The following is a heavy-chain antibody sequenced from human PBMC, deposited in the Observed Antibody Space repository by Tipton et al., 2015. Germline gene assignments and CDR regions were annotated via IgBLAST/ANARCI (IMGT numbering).Heavy chain of an antibody. CDR3: ASQDIVLMVYGFDY. V-gene: IGHV4-39*01. J-gene: IGHJ4*02. CDR1: GSSFINTWIA. CDR2: IYYSGST. D-gene: IGHD2-8*01. Sequence: QLVQSGAEVKKPGESLKISCKGSGSSFINTWIAWVRQPPGKGLEWIGSIYYSGSTYYNPSLKSRVTISVDTSKNQFSLRLSSVTAADTAVYYCASQDIVLMVYGFDYWGQGTLVTVSS.